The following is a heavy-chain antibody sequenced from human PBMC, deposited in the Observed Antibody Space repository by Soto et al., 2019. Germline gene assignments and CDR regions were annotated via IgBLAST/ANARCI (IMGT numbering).Heavy chain of an antibody. CDR1: GGSFSGYY. V-gene: IGHV4-34*01. CDR3: ARGTMTTVTPYYFEY. J-gene: IGHJ4*02. CDR2: INHSGST. D-gene: IGHD4-17*01. Sequence: SETLSLTCAVYGGSFSGYYWSWIRQPPGKGLEWIGEINHSGSTNYNPSLKSRVTISVDTSKNQFTLKLSSVTAADTAVYYCARGTMTTVTPYYFEYWGQGTLVTVSS.